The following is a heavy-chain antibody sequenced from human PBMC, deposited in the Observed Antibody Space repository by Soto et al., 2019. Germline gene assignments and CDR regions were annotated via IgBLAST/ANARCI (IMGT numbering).Heavy chain of an antibody. V-gene: IGHV3-9*01. CDR1: RFFFGDYA. D-gene: IGHD2-15*01. J-gene: IGHJ5*02. CDR3: VRGGGGGLFDP. Sequence: GGSLRLSCAASRFFFGDYAFHWVRQAPGKGLEWVAGITSRGTDIAYADSVKGRFAISRDNAKRSLYLQMMSLTAEDTAIYYCVRGGGGGLFDPWGQGTMVTVSS. CDR2: ITSRGTDI.